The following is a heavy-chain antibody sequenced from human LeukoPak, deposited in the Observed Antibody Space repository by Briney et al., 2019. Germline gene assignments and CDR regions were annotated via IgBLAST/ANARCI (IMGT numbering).Heavy chain of an antibody. D-gene: IGHD3-9*01. CDR3: ARHRTNYDISTGPYYYYMDV. Sequence: GESLKISCKGSGYSFTSYWIGWVRQMPGKGLEWMGIIYPGDSDTRYSPSFQGQVTISADKSISTAYLQWSSLKASDTAMYYCARHRTNYDISTGPYYYYMDVWGKGTTVTVSS. V-gene: IGHV5-51*01. CDR1: GYSFTSYW. CDR2: IYPGDSDT. J-gene: IGHJ6*03.